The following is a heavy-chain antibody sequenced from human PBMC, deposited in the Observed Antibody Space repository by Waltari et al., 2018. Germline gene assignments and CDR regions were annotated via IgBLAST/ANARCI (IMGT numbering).Heavy chain of an antibody. CDR2: IYSRGTT. V-gene: IGHV4-59*01. CDR3: ARDRYCSGGSCYGGGGAFDI. CDR1: GGSISSYY. Sequence: QVQLQESGPGLVKPSETLSLTCTVSGGSISSYYWSWIRQPPGKGLWWIGYIYSRGTTNNNPSLKCLVTISVDTAKIQFSLKLSSVTAADTAVYYCARDRYCSGGSCYGGGGAFDIWGQGTMVTVSS. J-gene: IGHJ3*02. D-gene: IGHD2-15*01.